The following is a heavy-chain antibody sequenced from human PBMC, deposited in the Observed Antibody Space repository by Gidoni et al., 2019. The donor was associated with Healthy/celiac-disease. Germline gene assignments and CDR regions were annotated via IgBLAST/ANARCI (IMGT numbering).Heavy chain of an antibody. J-gene: IGHJ3*02. D-gene: IGHD3-9*01. V-gene: IGHV4-31*03. CDR3: ASTIEDAFDI. CDR2: IYYRGST. Sequence: QVQLQASGPGLVKPSQTLSLTCTVSGGSISSGGYYWRWLRQHPGKGLEWIGYIYYRGSTYYNPSLKSRVTISVDTSKNKFSLKLSSVTAADTAVYYCASTIEDAFDIWGQGTMVTVSS. CDR1: GGSISSGGYY.